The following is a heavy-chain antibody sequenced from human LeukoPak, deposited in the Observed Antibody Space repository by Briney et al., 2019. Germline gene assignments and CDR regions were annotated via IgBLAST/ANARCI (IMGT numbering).Heavy chain of an antibody. D-gene: IGHD3-10*01. CDR3: ARGPIGSGSYTYY. J-gene: IGHJ4*02. CDR2: IKQDGSEK. V-gene: IGHV3-7*01. CDR1: GFTFSSYW. Sequence: SGGSLRLSCAASGFTFSSYWMSWVRQAPGKGLEWVANIKQDGSEKYYVDSVKGRFTISRDNAKNSLYLQMNSLRAEDTAVYYCARGPIGSGSYTYYWGQGTLVTVSS.